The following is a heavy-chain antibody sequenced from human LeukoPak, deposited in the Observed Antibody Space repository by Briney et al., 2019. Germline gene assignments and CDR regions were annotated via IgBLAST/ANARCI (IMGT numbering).Heavy chain of an antibody. CDR1: GFTFTNYW. D-gene: IGHD6-13*01. V-gene: IGHV3-74*01. J-gene: IGHJ4*02. CDR3: TVIAATGTAGAFDY. Sequence: GGSLTLSCAASGFTFTNYWMHWVRQAPGKGQVWVSRIDSSGSKTDYADSVKGQFTISRDNAKNTVYLHMNSLRAEDTALYYCTVIAATGTAGAFDYWGQGTLVTVSS. CDR2: IDSSGSKT.